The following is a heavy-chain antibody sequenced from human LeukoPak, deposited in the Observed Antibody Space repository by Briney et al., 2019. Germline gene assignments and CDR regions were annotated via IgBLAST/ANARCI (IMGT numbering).Heavy chain of an antibody. V-gene: IGHV4-39*01. J-gene: IGHJ4*02. CDR3: ARLADIWFGESLDY. Sequence: PSETLSLTCTVSGGSISSGNYYWGWIRQPPGKELECIGSIYYSGSTYYNPSLKSRVTISVDTSKNQFSLKLSSVTAADTAVYYCARLADIWFGESLDYWGQGTLVTVSS. CDR2: IYYSGST. CDR1: GGSISSGNYY. D-gene: IGHD3-10*01.